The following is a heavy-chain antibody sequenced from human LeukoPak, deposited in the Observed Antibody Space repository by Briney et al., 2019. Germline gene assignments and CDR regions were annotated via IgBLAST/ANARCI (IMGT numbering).Heavy chain of an antibody. J-gene: IGHJ6*03. V-gene: IGHV3-64*01. D-gene: IGHD3-9*01. CDR1: GFTFSSYA. CDR3: ARVETATYYDILTGYSGWYMDV. Sequence: PGGSLRLSCAASGFTFSSYAMPWVRQAPGKGLEYVSAISSNGGSTYYANSVKGRFTISRDNSKNTLYLQMGSLRAEDMAVYYCARVETATYYDILTGYSGWYMDVWGKGTTVTVSS. CDR2: ISSNGGST.